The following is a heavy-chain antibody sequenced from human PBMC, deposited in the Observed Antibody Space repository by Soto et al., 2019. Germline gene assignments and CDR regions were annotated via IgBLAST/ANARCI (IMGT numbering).Heavy chain of an antibody. CDR1: GGSISSSSYY. CDR3: ARQGGRIFGVVSPQKNNWFDP. Sequence: QLQLQESGPGLVKPSETLSLTCTVSGGSISSSSYYWGWIRQPPGKGLEWIGSIYYSGSTYYNPSLKSRVTISVDTSKNQFSLKLSSVTAADTAVYYCARQGGRIFGVVSPQKNNWFDPWGQGTLVTVSS. CDR2: IYYSGST. V-gene: IGHV4-39*01. J-gene: IGHJ5*02. D-gene: IGHD3-3*01.